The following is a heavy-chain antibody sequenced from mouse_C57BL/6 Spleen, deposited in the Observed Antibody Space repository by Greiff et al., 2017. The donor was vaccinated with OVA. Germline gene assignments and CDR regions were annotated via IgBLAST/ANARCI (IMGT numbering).Heavy chain of an antibody. CDR2: IRNKANNHAT. J-gene: IGHJ3*01. V-gene: IGHV6-6*01. D-gene: IGHD2-4*01. Sequence: EVQVVESGGGLVQPGGSMKLSCAASGFTFSDAWMDWVRQSPEKGLEWVAEIRNKANNHATYYAESVKGRFTISRDDSKSSVYLQMNSLRAEDTGIYYCTRGVYYDYSWFAYWGQGTLVTGSA. CDR1: GFTFSDAW. CDR3: TRGVYYDYSWFAY.